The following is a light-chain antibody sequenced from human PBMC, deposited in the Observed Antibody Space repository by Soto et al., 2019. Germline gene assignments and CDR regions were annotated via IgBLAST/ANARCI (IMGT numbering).Light chain of an antibody. CDR1: SSDVGGYDY. CDR3: ISYTSSTTLV. Sequence: QLVLTQPASVSGSPGQSITISCTGTSSDVGGYDYVSWYQQHPDKAPKLMIYEVSNRPSGVSNRFSGSKSGNTASLTISGLQAEDEADYYCISYTSSTTLVFGGGTKLTV. J-gene: IGLJ2*01. CDR2: EVS. V-gene: IGLV2-14*01.